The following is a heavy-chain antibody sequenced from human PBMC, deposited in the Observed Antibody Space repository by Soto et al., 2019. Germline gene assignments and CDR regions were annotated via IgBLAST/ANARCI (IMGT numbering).Heavy chain of an antibody. J-gene: IGHJ4*02. CDR1: GYTFTSYG. CDR3: AITQRGRGWYVDY. V-gene: IGHV1-18*01. CDR2: ISAYNGDT. D-gene: IGHD6-19*01. Sequence: ASVKVSCKASGYTFTSYGISWVRQAPGQGLEWMGWISAYNGDTNYAQKFQGRVTMTTDTSTSTAYMEVRSLRSDDTAMYYCAITQRGRGWYVDYWGQGTLVTVSS.